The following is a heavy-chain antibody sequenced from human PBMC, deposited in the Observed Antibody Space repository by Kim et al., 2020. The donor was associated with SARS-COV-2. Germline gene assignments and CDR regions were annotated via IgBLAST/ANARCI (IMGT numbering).Heavy chain of an antibody. CDR2: GNT. Sequence: GNTPHDDSVRSRFTMSRDDSKNTVSLHMESLRDEDTAMYYCVTRLVAHFDYWGQGTLVTVSS. CDR3: VTRLVAHFDY. V-gene: IGHV3-23*01. D-gene: IGHD2-21*01. J-gene: IGHJ4*02.